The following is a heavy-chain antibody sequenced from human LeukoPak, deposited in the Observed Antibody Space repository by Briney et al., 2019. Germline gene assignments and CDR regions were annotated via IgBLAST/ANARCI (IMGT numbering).Heavy chain of an antibody. CDR1: GFTFSSYW. CDR2: IASDGSST. D-gene: IGHD4-23*01. J-gene: IGHJ4*02. V-gene: IGHV3-74*01. CDR3: ARGWPHGNDY. Sequence: PGGSLRLSCAASGFTFSSYWMNWVRQAPGKGLVWVSRIASDGSSTTYADSVKGRFSICRDNAKNTLYLQMNSLRVEDTAVYYCARGWPHGNDYWGQGTLVTVSS.